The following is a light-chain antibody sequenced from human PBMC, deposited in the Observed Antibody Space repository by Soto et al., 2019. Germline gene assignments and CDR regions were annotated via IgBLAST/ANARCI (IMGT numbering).Light chain of an antibody. J-gene: IGKJ5*01. CDR3: QQRSKWVT. CDR1: QSVSSH. V-gene: IGKV3-11*01. CDR2: DAS. Sequence: EAALTQSARTLSLSSGERATLSCRASQSVSSHLAWYQQKPGQAPRLLIYDASNRATGIPARFSGSGSGTDFTLTISSLEPEDFAVYYCQQRSKWVTFGQGTRLEIK.